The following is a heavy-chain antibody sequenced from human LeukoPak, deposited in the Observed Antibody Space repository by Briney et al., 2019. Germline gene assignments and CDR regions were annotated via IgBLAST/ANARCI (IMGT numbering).Heavy chain of an antibody. Sequence: SETLSLTCTVSGGSISSSSYYWGWIRQPPGKGLEWIGYIYYSGSTYYNPSLKSRVTISVDTSKNQFSLKLSSATAADTAVYYCARVLIQLWLLFDYWGQGTLVTVSS. CDR2: IYYSGST. V-gene: IGHV4-31*03. CDR1: GGSISSSSYY. CDR3: ARVLIQLWLLFDY. J-gene: IGHJ4*02. D-gene: IGHD5-18*01.